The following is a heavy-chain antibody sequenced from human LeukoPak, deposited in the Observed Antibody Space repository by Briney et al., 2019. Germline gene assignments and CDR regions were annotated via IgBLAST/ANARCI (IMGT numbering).Heavy chain of an antibody. CDR3: ARDPYSHDSSGFSYFLQY. V-gene: IGHV3-30*04. D-gene: IGHD6-19*01. CDR2: MSYDGVDE. J-gene: IGHJ4*02. Sequence: GRSLRLSCTTTGFTSSIYSMHWVRQAPGKGLEWVAVMSYDGVDEYYADSVKGRFTISRDNSQNMLFLQMNDLRPQDAATYFCARDPYSHDSSGFSYFLQYWGQGAVVAVSS. CDR1: GFTSSIYS.